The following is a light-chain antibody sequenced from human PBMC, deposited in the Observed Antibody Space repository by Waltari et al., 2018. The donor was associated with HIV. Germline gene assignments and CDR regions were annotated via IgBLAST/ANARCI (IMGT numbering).Light chain of an antibody. CDR2: EDT. V-gene: IGLV3-10*01. CDR1: ALAKKY. CDR3: YSTDSSGYLFV. J-gene: IGLJ1*01. Sequence: SYELTQPPSVSVSPGQTARITCSGDALAKKYAYWYQQKSGTDPVLVIYEDTKRPPGIPDRFSGASSGAIATLTISGAQLEDEGAYYCYSTDSSGYLFVFGAGTKVTVL.